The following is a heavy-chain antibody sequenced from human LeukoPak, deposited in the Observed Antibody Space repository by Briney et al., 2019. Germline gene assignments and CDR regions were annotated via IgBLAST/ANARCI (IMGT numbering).Heavy chain of an antibody. V-gene: IGHV4-34*01. Sequence: PSQTLSLTCAVYGGSFSGYYWSWIRQPPGKGLEWLGEINHSGSTNYNPSLKSRVTISVDTSKNQFSLKLSSVPAADTAVYYCARGRHVWIAVVPAAMGFDYWGQGTLVTVSS. J-gene: IGHJ4*02. CDR2: INHSGST. D-gene: IGHD2-2*01. CDR1: GGSFSGYY. CDR3: ARGRHVWIAVVPAAMGFDY.